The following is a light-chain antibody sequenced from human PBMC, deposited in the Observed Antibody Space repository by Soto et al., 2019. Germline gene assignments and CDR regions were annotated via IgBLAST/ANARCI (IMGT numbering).Light chain of an antibody. CDR3: QQSYSTPFT. CDR1: QSITRY. CDR2: DAS. V-gene: IGKV1-39*01. J-gene: IGKJ3*01. Sequence: DIQMTQSPSSLSASVGDRVNITCRASQSITRYLTWYQQKPGKAPKLLMYDASSLQRGVPPRISGSRSGTDFTLTISSLQPEDFATYYCQQSYSTPFTFGPGTTVDIK.